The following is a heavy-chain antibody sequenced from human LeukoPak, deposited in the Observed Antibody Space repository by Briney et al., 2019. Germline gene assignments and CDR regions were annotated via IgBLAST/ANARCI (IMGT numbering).Heavy chain of an antibody. Sequence: PGGSLRLSCAASGFTVGTYAMTWVRQAPGKGLEWVSVISGSGGSTYYADSVKGRFTNSRDNSKNTLFLQMNSLRAEDTAVYYCAKGPQVCSGYHPDNWGQGTLVTVSS. CDR2: ISGSGGST. V-gene: IGHV3-23*01. J-gene: IGHJ4*02. CDR3: AKGPQVCSGYHPDN. CDR1: GFTVGTYA. D-gene: IGHD3-3*01.